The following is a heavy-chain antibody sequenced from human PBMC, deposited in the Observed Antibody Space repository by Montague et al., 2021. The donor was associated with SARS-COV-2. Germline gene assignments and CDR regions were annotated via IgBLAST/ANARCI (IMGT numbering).Heavy chain of an antibody. J-gene: IGHJ5*02. CDR2: VYYSAST. D-gene: IGHD2-15*01. V-gene: IGHV4-39*01. CDR1: GDSIRSSGYY. Sequence: SETLSLTCSVSGDSIRSSGYYWGWIRQPPGKGLEWIGTVYYSASTNSNPSLKSPVTMPVDTSKNQFSLELRSVTAADTAVYYCARLGFVVLLLNLGWFDPWGQGTLVTVSS. CDR3: ARLGFVVLLLNLGWFDP.